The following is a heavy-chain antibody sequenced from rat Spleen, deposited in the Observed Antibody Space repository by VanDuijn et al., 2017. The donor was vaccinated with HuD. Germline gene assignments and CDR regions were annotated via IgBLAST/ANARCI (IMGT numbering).Heavy chain of an antibody. V-gene: IGHV5-7*01. CDR1: GFTFSDYY. CDR2: ISYDGSST. Sequence: EVRLVESGGGLVQPGRSLKVSCAASGFTFSDYYMAWVRQAPKKGLEWVATISYDGSSTYYRDSVKGRFTISRDNAKSTLYLQMDSLRSEDTATYYCARHRGYNLFDYWGQGVMVTVSS. CDR3: ARHRGYNLFDY. D-gene: IGHD1-4*01. J-gene: IGHJ2*01.